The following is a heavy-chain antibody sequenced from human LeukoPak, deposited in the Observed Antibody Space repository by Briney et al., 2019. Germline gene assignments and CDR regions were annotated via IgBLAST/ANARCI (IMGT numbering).Heavy chain of an antibody. Sequence: GGSLRLSCAGSGFTFINYGMIWVRQAPGKGLEWVSSISSSSSYIYYADSVKGRFTISRDNAKNSLYLQMNSLRAEDTAVYYCATERGAFDIWGQGTMVTVSS. CDR2: ISSSSSYI. CDR1: GFTFINYG. V-gene: IGHV3-21*01. CDR3: ATERGAFDI. J-gene: IGHJ3*02.